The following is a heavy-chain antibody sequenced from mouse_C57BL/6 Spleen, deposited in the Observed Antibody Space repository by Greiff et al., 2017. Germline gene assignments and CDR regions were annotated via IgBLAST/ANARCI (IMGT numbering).Heavy chain of an antibody. CDR2: IDPENGDT. V-gene: IGHV14-4*01. J-gene: IGHJ4*01. D-gene: IGHD1-1*01. Sequence: VLVKQSGAELVRPGASVKLSCTASGFNIKDDYMHWVKQRPEQGLEWIGWIDPENGDTEYASKFQGKATITADTSSNTAYLQLSSLTSEDTAVYYCTTGDLPYYYGSSPYAMDYWGQGTSVTVSS. CDR3: TTGDLPYYYGSSPYAMDY. CDR1: GFNIKDDY.